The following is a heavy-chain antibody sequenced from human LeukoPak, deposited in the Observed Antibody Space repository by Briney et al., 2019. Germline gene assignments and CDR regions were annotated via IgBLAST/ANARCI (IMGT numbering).Heavy chain of an antibody. V-gene: IGHV4-4*02. J-gene: IGHJ4*02. CDR3: ARAVAYGIDTGYFDY. CDR1: GGSISSSNW. Sequence: PSETLSLTCAASGGSISSSNWWSWVRQPPGKGLEWIGEIYHSGSTNYNPSLKSRVTISVDKSKNQFSLKLSSVTAADTAVYYCARAVAYGIDTGYFDYWGQGTLVTVSS. D-gene: IGHD2-8*02. CDR2: IYHSGST.